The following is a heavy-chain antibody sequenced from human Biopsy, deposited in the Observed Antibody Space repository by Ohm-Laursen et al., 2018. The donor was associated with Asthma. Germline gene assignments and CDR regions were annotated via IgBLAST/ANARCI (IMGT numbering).Heavy chain of an antibody. CDR3: ARDVVWFREVGGMDV. Sequence: SLRLSRAASGFTFSGYTMNWVRQAPGKGLEWVSSITSSSSYIFYADSVKGRFTISRDNVRNSLYLQMNSLRADDTAVYYCARDVVWFREVGGMDVWGQGTTVTVSS. D-gene: IGHD3-10*01. CDR2: ITSSSSYI. V-gene: IGHV3-21*01. CDR1: GFTFSGYT. J-gene: IGHJ6*02.